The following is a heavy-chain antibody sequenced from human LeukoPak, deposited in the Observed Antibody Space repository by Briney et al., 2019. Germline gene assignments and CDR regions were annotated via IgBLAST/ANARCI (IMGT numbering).Heavy chain of an antibody. J-gene: IGHJ4*02. Sequence: SETLSLTCVVSGVSVSGSLIRQPPGKGLEWIGSIYYSGSTYYNPSLKSRVTISVDTSKNQFSLKLSSVTAADTAVYYCARLRADYDILTGYYPDYWGQGTLVTVSS. CDR3: ARLRADYDILTGYYPDY. CDR1: GVSVSGS. CDR2: IYYSGST. V-gene: IGHV4-39*01. D-gene: IGHD3-9*01.